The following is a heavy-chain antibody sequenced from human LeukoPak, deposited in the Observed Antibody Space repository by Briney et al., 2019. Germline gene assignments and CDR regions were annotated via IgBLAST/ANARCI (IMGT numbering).Heavy chain of an antibody. CDR3: ARNYYGSGSYYYFDY. CDR2: IYYSGST. Sequence: SETLSLTCTVSGGSISSYYWSWIRQPPGKGLEWIGYIYYSGSTNYNPSLKSRVTISVDTSKNQFSLKLSSVTAADTAVYYCARNYYGSGSYYYFDYWGQGTLVTVSS. D-gene: IGHD3-10*01. CDR1: GGSISSYY. J-gene: IGHJ4*02. V-gene: IGHV4-59*08.